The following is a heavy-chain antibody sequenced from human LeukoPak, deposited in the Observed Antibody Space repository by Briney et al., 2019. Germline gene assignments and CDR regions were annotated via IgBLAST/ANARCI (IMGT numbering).Heavy chain of an antibody. D-gene: IGHD3-22*01. CDR3: ARDQRYYYDSSGHFDC. V-gene: IGHV3-48*01. Sequence: GGSLRLSCAASGFTFSNYSMNWVRQAPGKGLEWVSYISSSRSTIHYADSVKGRFTISRDNAKKSLYLQMNSLRAEDTTVYYCARDQRYYYDSSGHFDCWGQGALVTVSS. CDR1: GFTFSNYS. J-gene: IGHJ4*02. CDR2: ISSSRSTI.